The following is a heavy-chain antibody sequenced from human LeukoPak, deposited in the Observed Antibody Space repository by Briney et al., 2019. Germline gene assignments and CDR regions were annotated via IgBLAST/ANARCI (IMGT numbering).Heavy chain of an antibody. CDR1: GGSISSYY. D-gene: IGHD3-22*01. V-gene: IGHV4-59*01. Sequence: SETLSLTCTVSGGSISSYYWSWIRQPPGKGLEWIGYIYYSGSTNYNPSLKSRVTISVDTSKNQFSLKLSSVTAADTAVYYCARDPDYCDSSGSSGYFDLWGRGTLVTVSS. CDR3: ARDPDYCDSSGSSGYFDL. J-gene: IGHJ2*01. CDR2: IYYSGST.